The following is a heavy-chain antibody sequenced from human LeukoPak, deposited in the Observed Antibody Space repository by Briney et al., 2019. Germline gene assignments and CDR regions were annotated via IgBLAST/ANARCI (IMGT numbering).Heavy chain of an antibody. V-gene: IGHV4-61*09. CDR2: IYSSGST. D-gene: IGHD2-21*02. CDR3: ARGQCGGNCAFALYFDL. CDR1: GGSISSGDDY. J-gene: IGHJ2*01. Sequence: SQTLSLICTVTGGSISSGDDYWSWIRQPAGKELEWVGHIYSSGSTNYNPSLKSRVTISVDTSENQFSLNLNSVTAADTAVYYCARGQCGGNCAFALYFDLWGRGTLVTVSS.